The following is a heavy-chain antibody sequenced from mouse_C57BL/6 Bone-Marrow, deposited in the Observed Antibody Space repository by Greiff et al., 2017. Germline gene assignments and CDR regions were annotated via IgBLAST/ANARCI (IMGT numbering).Heavy chain of an antibody. J-gene: IGHJ2*01. V-gene: IGHV1-69*01. D-gene: IGHD4-1*01. CDR2: IDPSYSST. CDR1: GFTFTSYW. CDR3: ASWGGKGDFDY. Sequence: QVQLKQPGAELVMPGASVKLSCTASGFTFTSYWMHWVKQRPGQGLEWIGEIDPSYSSTNYNQTFKGKSTLTVDNSSSTTYMQLSSLTSEASAVYYCASWGGKGDFDYWGQGTTLTVSS.